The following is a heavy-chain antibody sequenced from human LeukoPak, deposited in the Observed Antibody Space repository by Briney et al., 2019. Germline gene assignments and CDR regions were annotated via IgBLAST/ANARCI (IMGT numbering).Heavy chain of an antibody. D-gene: IGHD3-22*01. Sequence: GGSLRLSCAASGFTFTSYNMNWVRQAPGKGLEWVSYISSDGRTIYYADSVRGRFTISRDNPKNSLYLQMSSLRAEDTALYYCSTDTYYYQSSGNRDYWGQGTLVTVSS. CDR2: ISSDGRTI. CDR3: STDTYYYQSSGNRDY. CDR1: GFTFTSYN. V-gene: IGHV3-48*01. J-gene: IGHJ4*02.